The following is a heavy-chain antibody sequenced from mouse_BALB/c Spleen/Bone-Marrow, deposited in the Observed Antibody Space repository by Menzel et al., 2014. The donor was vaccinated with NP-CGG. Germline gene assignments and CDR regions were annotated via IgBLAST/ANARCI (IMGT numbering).Heavy chain of an antibody. D-gene: IGHD2-1*01. J-gene: IGHJ2*01. CDR2: INPGSGGT. Sequence: QVHVKQSGAELVRPGTSVKVSCKASGYAFTNYLIEWVKQRPGQGLEWIGVINPGSGGTNYNEKFKGKATLTADKSSSTAHMQLSSLTSDDSAVYFCARIYYGNYYWGQGTTLTVSS. CDR1: GYAFTNYL. V-gene: IGHV1-54*01. CDR3: ARIYYGNYY.